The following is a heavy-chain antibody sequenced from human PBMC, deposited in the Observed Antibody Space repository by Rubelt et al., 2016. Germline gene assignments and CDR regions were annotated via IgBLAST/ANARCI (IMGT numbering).Heavy chain of an antibody. D-gene: IGHD3-16*01. CDR2: ISGSGSDT. CDR3: PTGGFDY. V-gene: IGHV3-23*01. Sequence: GLEWVSAISGSGSDTYYADSVQGRFTISRNNSKNTLYLQMNNLRGEDTAVYFCPTGGFDYWGQGTLVTVSS. J-gene: IGHJ4*02.